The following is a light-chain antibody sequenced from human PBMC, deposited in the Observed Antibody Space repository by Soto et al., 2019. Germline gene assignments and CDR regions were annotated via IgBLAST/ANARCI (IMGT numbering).Light chain of an antibody. CDR3: SSFAGTFSLYV. V-gene: IGLV2-11*01. CDR2: DVS. J-gene: IGLJ1*01. Sequence: QSVLTQPLSVSGSPGQSVAVSCTGTDNDVGAYDHVSWYQRSPDKAPRLLIFDVSKRPSGVPDRFSGSKSGNTASLTISGLXADDEAEYFCSSFAGTFSLYVFGGGTKVTVL. CDR1: DNDVGAYDH.